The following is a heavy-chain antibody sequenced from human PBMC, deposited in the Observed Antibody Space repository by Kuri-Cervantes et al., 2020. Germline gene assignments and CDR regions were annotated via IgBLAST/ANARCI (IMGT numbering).Heavy chain of an antibody. J-gene: IGHJ6*03. CDR3: ARAAQYCSSTSCWRTLYYYYMDV. Sequence: ASVKVSCKASGYTFTSYDINWVRQATGQGLEWMGWINAGNGNTKYSQKFQGRVTITRDTSASTAYMELSSLRSEDTAVYYCARAAQYCSSTSCWRTLYYYYMDVWGKGTTVTVSS. D-gene: IGHD2-2*01. CDR1: GYTFTSYD. V-gene: IGHV1-3*01. CDR2: INAGNGNT.